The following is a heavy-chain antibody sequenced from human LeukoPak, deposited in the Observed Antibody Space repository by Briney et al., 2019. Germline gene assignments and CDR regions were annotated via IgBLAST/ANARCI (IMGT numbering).Heavy chain of an antibody. J-gene: IGHJ4*02. Sequence: PSETLSLTCTVSGCSISSRSYYWSRIRQPPGKGLEWIGYIYHSGDTYYNPSLKSRVTISVDTSKNQFSLKLSSVTAADTAVYYCARLTGYYHYWGQGTLVTVSS. V-gene: IGHV4-30-4*08. CDR1: GCSISSRSYY. D-gene: IGHD3-9*01. CDR2: IYHSGDT. CDR3: ARLTGYYHY.